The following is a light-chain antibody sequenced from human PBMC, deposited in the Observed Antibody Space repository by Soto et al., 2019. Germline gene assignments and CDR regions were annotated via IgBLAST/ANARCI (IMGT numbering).Light chain of an antibody. V-gene: IGLV2-8*01. CDR2: EVT. CDR3: FSFTSTNTHV. J-gene: IGLJ1*01. Sequence: QSVLTQPPSASGSPGQSVTISCTGSSSDVGGYNYVSWYQQFPGKAPKLIIYEVTKRPSGVSDRFSGSKSGNTASLTISGLQAEDEADYYCFSFTSTNTHVFGSGTKVTVL. CDR1: SSDVGGYNY.